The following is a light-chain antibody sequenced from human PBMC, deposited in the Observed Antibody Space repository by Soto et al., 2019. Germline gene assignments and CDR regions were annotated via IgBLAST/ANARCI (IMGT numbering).Light chain of an antibody. CDR1: QTTSSY. V-gene: IGKV1-33*01. J-gene: IGKJ4*01. CDR2: AAS. CDR3: QQYDNLPLT. Sequence: DIQITQSPASLSASVRERFTITCRASQTTSSYLNWYQHKPGKAPKLLIYAASSLQSGVPSRFSGSGSGTDFTFTISSLQPEDIATYYCQQYDNLPLTFGGGTKVDIK.